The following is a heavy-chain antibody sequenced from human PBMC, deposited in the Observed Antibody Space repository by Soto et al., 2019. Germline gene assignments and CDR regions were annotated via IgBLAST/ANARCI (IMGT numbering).Heavy chain of an antibody. Sequence: QVQLVQSGAEVKKPGSSVKVSCKASGGTFSSYAIDWVRQAPGQGLEWMGGIIPIFGTPNYAQKFQGRITITADESTSKAYMELRSLRSEDTAVYYCARGVHYDSSGYYYFYWGQGTLVTVSS. J-gene: IGHJ4*02. CDR1: GGTFSSYA. D-gene: IGHD3-22*01. CDR2: IIPIFGTP. CDR3: ARGVHYDSSGYYYFY. V-gene: IGHV1-69*01.